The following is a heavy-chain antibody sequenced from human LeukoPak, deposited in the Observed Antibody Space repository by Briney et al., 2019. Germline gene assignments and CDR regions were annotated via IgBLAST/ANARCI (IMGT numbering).Heavy chain of an antibody. CDR3: ARGPVVGITGTKGYFDY. V-gene: IGHV3-21*01. CDR1: GFTFSTYN. J-gene: IGHJ4*01. D-gene: IGHD1-7*01. Sequence: GGSLRLSCAASGFTFSTYNMNWVRQAPGKGLEWVSSITSSSASIYYADSVKGRFTLSRDNAKNSLYLQMNSLRAEDTAVYYCARGPVVGITGTKGYFDYWGHGTLVTVSS. CDR2: ITSSSASI.